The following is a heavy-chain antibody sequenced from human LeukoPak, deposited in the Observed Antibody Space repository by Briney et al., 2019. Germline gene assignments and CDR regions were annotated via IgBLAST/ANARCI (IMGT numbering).Heavy chain of an antibody. Sequence: GGSLRLSCTVSGFTVSSNSMSWVRQAPGKGLEWVSFIYSDNTHYSDSVKGRFTISRDNSKNTLYLQMNSLRAEDTAVYYCASVYDSSGYPYYFDYWGQGTLVTVSS. CDR3: ASVYDSSGYPYYFDY. J-gene: IGHJ4*02. CDR1: GFTVSSNS. V-gene: IGHV3-66*03. D-gene: IGHD3-22*01. CDR2: IYSDNT.